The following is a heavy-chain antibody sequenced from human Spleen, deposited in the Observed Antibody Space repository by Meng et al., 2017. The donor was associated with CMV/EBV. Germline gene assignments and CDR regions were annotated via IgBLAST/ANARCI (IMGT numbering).Heavy chain of an antibody. CDR2: IYPGDSDT. CDR3: AGRTAYPYAAGWFDP. J-gene: IGHJ5*02. CDR1: DYSFTNYW. D-gene: IGHD3-16*01. V-gene: IGHV5-51*01. Sequence: GGSLRLSCKGSDYSFTNYWIGWARQMPGKGLEWMGIIYPGDSDTRYSPSFQGQVTILVDKSISTAYLQWTSLKASDTAIYYCAGRTAYPYAAGWFDPWGQGTLVTVSS.